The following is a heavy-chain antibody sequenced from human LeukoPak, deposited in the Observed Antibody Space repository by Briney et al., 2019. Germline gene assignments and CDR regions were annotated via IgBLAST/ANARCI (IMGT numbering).Heavy chain of an antibody. CDR2: ISSSSSTI. CDR3: ARGDDILTGYSHWYFDL. Sequence: PGGSLRLSCAASGFTFSSYSMNWVRQAPGKGLEWVSYISSSSSTIYYADSVKGRFTISRDNSKNTLYLQMNSLRAEDTAVYYCARGDDILTGYSHWYFDLWGRGTLVTVSS. V-gene: IGHV3-48*01. CDR1: GFTFSSYS. D-gene: IGHD3-9*01. J-gene: IGHJ2*01.